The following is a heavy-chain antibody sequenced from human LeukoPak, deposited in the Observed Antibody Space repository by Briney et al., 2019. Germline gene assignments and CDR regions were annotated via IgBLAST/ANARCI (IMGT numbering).Heavy chain of an antibody. Sequence: GGSLRLSCAASGFTFSSYAMHWVRQAPGKGLEYVSAISSNGGSTYYANSVKGRFTISRDNSKSTLYLQMGSLRAEDMAVYYCARGYSSGWYFFDYWGQGTLVTVSS. CDR1: GFTFSSYA. V-gene: IGHV3-64*01. D-gene: IGHD6-19*01. CDR2: ISSNGGST. CDR3: ARGYSSGWYFFDY. J-gene: IGHJ4*02.